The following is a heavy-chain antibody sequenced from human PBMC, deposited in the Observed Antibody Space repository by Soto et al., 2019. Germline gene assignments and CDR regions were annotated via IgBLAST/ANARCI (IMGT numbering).Heavy chain of an antibody. CDR3: ARQPRNSSSWEFNY. CDR1: GFTFSSYG. J-gene: IGHJ4*02. Sequence: GGSLRLSCAASGFTFSSYGMHWVRQAPGKGLEWVAVISYDGSNKYYADSVKGRFTISRDNSKNTLYLQMNSLRAEDTAVYYCARQPRNSSSWEFNYWGQGTLVTVSS. V-gene: IGHV3-30*03. CDR2: ISYDGSNK. D-gene: IGHD6-13*01.